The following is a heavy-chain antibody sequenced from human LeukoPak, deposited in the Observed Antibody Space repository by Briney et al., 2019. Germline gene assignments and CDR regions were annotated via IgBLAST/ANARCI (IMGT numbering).Heavy chain of an antibody. D-gene: IGHD3-16*01. CDR1: ALTLTSYS. CDR3: ARVETRLWYYMDV. Sequence: GSLRLSCAASALTLTSYSVTWVRQAEGEWLEWVGNIKKDESEKYYASSMKARFTNTRDNDKDLMNLQMDSLGAEDSAVYYCARVETRLWYYMDVWGKGTTVTVSS. V-gene: IGHV3-7*01. J-gene: IGHJ6*03. CDR2: IKKDESEK.